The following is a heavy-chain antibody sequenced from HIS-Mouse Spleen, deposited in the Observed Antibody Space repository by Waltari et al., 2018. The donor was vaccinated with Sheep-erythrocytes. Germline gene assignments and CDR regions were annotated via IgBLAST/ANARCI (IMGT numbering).Heavy chain of an antibody. CDR3: AQTGATTPHFDY. J-gene: IGHJ4*02. Sequence: QVQLVQSGAEVKKPGSSVKVSCKASGGTFSSYAISWVRQAPGQGLEWMGRSSPIIGIANYAQKCQGRVTITADKSTSTAYMELSSLRSEDTAVYYCAQTGATTPHFDYWDQGTLVTVSS. CDR1: GGTFSSYA. D-gene: IGHD1-26*01. V-gene: IGHV1-69*04. CDR2: SSPIIGIA.